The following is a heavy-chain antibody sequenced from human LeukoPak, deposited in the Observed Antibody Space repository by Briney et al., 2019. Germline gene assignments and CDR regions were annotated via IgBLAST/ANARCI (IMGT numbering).Heavy chain of an antibody. CDR3: ARGTSSSFDY. CDR2: IYLGGSS. Sequence: SETLSLTCTVSGGSISSNYWSWIRQPAGKGLEWIGRIYLGGSSNYNPSLKSRVTMSVDTSKNQFSLKLTSVTAADTAVYYCARGTSSSFDYWGQGTLVTVSS. D-gene: IGHD1-1*01. V-gene: IGHV4-4*07. CDR1: GGSISSNY. J-gene: IGHJ4*02.